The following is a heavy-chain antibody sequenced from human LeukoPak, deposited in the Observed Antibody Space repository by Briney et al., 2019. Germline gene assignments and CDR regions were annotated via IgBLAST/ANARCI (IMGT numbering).Heavy chain of an antibody. CDR2: ISSSSSTI. CDR3: ARVTSGYYYVGYFHH. CDR1: GFTFSSYS. D-gene: IGHD3-22*01. J-gene: IGHJ1*01. V-gene: IGHV3-48*01. Sequence: GGSLRLSCAASGFTFSSYSMNWVRQAPGKGLEWVSYISSSSSTIYYADSVKGRFTISRDNAKNSLYLQMNSLRAEDTAVYYCARVTSGYYYVGYFHHWGQGTLVTVSS.